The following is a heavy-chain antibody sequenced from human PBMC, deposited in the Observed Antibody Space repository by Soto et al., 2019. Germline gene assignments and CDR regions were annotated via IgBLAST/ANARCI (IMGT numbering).Heavy chain of an antibody. CDR3: ARGEASGIVLFPYYYYMDV. CDR2: IYYSGST. J-gene: IGHJ6*03. D-gene: IGHD1-26*01. V-gene: IGHV4-31*03. CDR1: DGYIRSGGYY. Sequence: SEPKCLTCTVADGYIRSGGYYWSWKKKHPGKGLEWIGYIYYSGSTYYNPSLKSRVTISVDTSKNQFSLKLSSVTAADTAVYYCARGEASGIVLFPYYYYMDVWGKGTTVTVSS.